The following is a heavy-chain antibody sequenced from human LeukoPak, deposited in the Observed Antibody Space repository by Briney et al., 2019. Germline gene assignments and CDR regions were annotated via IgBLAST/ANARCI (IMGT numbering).Heavy chain of an antibody. CDR3: AREDSYYYGSGSYPFDY. CDR2: ISSSSSYI. Sequence: GGSLRLSCAASGFTFSSYSMNWVRQAPGKGLEWVSSISSSSSYIYYADSVKGRFTIPRDNAKNSLYLQMNSLRAEDTAVYYCAREDSYYYGSGSYPFDYWGQGTLVTVSS. CDR1: GFTFSSYS. J-gene: IGHJ4*02. V-gene: IGHV3-21*01. D-gene: IGHD3-10*01.